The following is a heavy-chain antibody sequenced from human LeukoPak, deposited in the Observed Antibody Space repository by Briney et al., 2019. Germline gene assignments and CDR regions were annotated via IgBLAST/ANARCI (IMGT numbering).Heavy chain of an antibody. CDR2: IGTAGAT. CDR3: ARASLVAAFDY. D-gene: IGHD1-26*01. Sequence: GGSLRLSCAASGFTFSSYDMHWVRQTTGKGLEWVSGIGTAGATFYPGSVKGRFTISRENAKNSLYLQMNNPRAGDTAVYYCARASLVAAFDYWGQGTLVTVSS. CDR1: GFTFSSYD. J-gene: IGHJ4*02. V-gene: IGHV3-13*01.